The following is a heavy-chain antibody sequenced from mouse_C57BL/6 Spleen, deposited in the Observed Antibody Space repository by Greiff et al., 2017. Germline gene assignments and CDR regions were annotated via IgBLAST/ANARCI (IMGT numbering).Heavy chain of an antibody. D-gene: IGHD2-3*01. CDR3: ARKGDGYYGY. CDR2: INPNNGGT. CDR1: GYTFTDYY. V-gene: IGHV1-26*01. J-gene: IGHJ2*01. Sequence: EVQLQQSGPELVKPGASVKISCKASGYTFTDYYMNWVKQSHGKSLEWIGDINPNNGGTSYNQKFKGKATLTVDKSSSTAYMELRSLTSEDSAVYYCARKGDGYYGYWGQGTTRTVSS.